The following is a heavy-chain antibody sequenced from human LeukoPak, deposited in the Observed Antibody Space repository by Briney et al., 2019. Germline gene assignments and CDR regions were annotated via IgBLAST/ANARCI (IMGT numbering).Heavy chain of an antibody. Sequence: KASETLSLTCTVSGGSISSYYWSWIRQPPGKGLEWIGYIYYSGSTNYNPSLKSRVTISVDTSKNQFSLRLGSVTAADTAVYYCARLPRDYYDSSGYPYYFDYWGQGTLVTVSS. D-gene: IGHD3-22*01. CDR1: GGSISSYY. CDR3: ARLPRDYYDSSGYPYYFDY. J-gene: IGHJ4*02. V-gene: IGHV4-59*01. CDR2: IYYSGST.